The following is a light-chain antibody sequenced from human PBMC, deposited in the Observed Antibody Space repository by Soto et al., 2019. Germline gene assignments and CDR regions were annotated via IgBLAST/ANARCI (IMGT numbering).Light chain of an antibody. CDR2: GAS. V-gene: IGKV3D-15*01. CDR3: QQYNNWPLS. CDR1: QSVSSN. J-gene: IGKJ1*01. Sequence: EIVMTQSPATLSVSPGERATLSCRASQSVSSNLAWYKQKPGQAPRLLIYGASTRATGIPARFSGSGSGTEFTLTISSLESEDFAVHYCQQYNNWPLSFGQGTKVDIK.